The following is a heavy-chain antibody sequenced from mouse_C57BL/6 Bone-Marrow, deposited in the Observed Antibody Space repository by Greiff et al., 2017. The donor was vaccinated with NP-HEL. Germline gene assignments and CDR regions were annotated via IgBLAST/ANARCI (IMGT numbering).Heavy chain of an antibody. CDR3: TRGGSITTVVFDY. CDR2: IDPETGGT. V-gene: IGHV1-15*01. J-gene: IGHJ2*01. Sequence: VQRVESGAELVRPGASVTLSCKASGYTFTDYEMHWVKQTPVHGLEWIGAIDPETGGTAYNQKFKGKAILTADKSSSTAYMELRSLTSEDSAVYYCTRGGSITTVVFDYWGQGTTLTVSS. D-gene: IGHD1-1*01. CDR1: GYTFTDYE.